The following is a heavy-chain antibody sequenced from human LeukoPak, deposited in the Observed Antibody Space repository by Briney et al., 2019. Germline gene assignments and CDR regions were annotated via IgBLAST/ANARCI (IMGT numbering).Heavy chain of an antibody. J-gene: IGHJ4*02. D-gene: IGHD5-24*01. CDR3: ARGRDGYNLMGY. CDR2: IYYSGST. V-gene: IGHV4-59*01. Sequence: SETLSLTCAVYGGSFSGYYWSWIRQPPGKGLEWIGYIYYSGSTNYNPSLKSRVTISVDTSKNQFSLKLSSVTAADTAVYYCARGRDGYNLMGYWGQGTLVTVSS. CDR1: GGSFSGYY.